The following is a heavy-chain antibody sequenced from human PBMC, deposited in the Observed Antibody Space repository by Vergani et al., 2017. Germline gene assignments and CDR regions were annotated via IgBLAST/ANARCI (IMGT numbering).Heavy chain of an antibody. CDR1: GGSISSSNW. Sequence: QVQLQESGPGLVKPPGTLSLTCAVSGGSISSSNWWSWVRQPPGKGLEWIGEIYHSGSTNYNPSLKSRVTISVDKSKNQFSLKLSSVTAADTAVYYCARAAFATPYTVVGNYYYYYGMDVWGQGTTVTVSS. V-gene: IGHV4-4*03. J-gene: IGHJ6*02. CDR2: IYHSGST. D-gene: IGHD1-26*01. CDR3: ARAAFATPYTVVGNYYYYYGMDV.